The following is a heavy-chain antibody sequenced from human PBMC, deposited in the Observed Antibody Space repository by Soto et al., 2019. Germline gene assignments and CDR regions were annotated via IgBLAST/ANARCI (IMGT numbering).Heavy chain of an antibody. CDR1: GFTFSSSA. Sequence: GGSLRLSCAASGFTFSSSAMSWVRQAPGKGLESVSAISGSGGSTYYADSVKGRFSISRDNSKNTLYLQMNSLRVEDTAVYYCAKALVVPAAISMRYYYYGMDVWGQGTTVTVSS. CDR3: AKALVVPAAISMRYYYYGMDV. J-gene: IGHJ6*02. CDR2: ISGSGGST. D-gene: IGHD2-2*01. V-gene: IGHV3-23*01.